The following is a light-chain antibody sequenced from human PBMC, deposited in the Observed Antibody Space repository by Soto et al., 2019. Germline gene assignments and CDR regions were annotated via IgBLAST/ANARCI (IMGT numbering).Light chain of an antibody. CDR1: SSDVGAYNY. CDR2: DVN. Sequence: QSALTQPASVSGSPGQSITISCTGTSSDVGAYNYVSWYQQHPGKAPKLMIYDVNNRPSGVSNRFSGSKSGNTASLTISGLQAEDEADYYCSSYRGSSALEVFGSGTKVTVL. V-gene: IGLV2-14*01. CDR3: SSYRGSSALEV. J-gene: IGLJ1*01.